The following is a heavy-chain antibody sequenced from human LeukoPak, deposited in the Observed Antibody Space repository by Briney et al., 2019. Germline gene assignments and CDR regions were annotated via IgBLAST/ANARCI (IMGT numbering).Heavy chain of an antibody. CDR2: IYTSGST. D-gene: IGHD3-16*01. Sequence: SETLSLTCTVSGGSISSYYWSWIRQPAGKGLEWIGRIYTSGSTNYNPSLKSRVTISVDTSKNQFSLKLSSVTAADTAVYYCARSPSNYDYVWGSSYYMDVWGKGTTVTISS. CDR3: ARSPSNYDYVWGSSYYMDV. CDR1: GGSISSYY. J-gene: IGHJ6*03. V-gene: IGHV4-4*07.